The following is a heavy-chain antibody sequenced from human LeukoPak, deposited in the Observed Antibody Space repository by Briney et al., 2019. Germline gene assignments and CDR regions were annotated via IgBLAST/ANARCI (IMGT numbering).Heavy chain of an antibody. CDR3: AKDGQAFNSNWDYFDS. D-gene: IGHD7-27*01. J-gene: IGHJ4*02. Sequence: GGSLRLSCVASGFTLSTFAMSWVRQAPGKGLGWVSSIGNTETYYADSVKGRFTISRDNSKNTIYLHMNNLRAEDTARYYCAKDGQAFNSNWDYFDSWGQGTLVTVSS. V-gene: IGHV3-23*01. CDR2: IGNTET. CDR1: GFTLSTFA.